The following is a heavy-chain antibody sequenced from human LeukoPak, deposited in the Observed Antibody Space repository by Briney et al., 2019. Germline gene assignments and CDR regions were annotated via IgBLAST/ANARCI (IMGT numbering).Heavy chain of an antibody. CDR1: GFTFSSYW. D-gene: IGHD6-19*01. Sequence: GGSLRLSCAASGFTFSSYWMHWVRQAPGKGLVWVSRIDSDGSSTTYADSVKGRFTISRDNAKNTLYLQMNSLRAEDTAVYYCARPPYSSGSFDLWCRGTLVTVSS. V-gene: IGHV3-74*01. CDR3: ARPPYSSGSFDL. CDR2: IDSDGSST. J-gene: IGHJ2*01.